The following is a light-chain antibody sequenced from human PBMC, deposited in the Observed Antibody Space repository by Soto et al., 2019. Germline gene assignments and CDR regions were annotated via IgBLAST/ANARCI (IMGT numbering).Light chain of an antibody. CDR2: DAS. V-gene: IGKV3-11*01. Sequence: EIVMTQSPGTLSVSPGERATLSCRASESVDFHLAWYQQKPGQAPRLLIYDASVRATGTPARFSGSGSGTAFTLTISSLEPEDFALYYCQQRSTWPTFGQGTRLEIK. J-gene: IGKJ5*01. CDR1: ESVDFH. CDR3: QQRSTWPT.